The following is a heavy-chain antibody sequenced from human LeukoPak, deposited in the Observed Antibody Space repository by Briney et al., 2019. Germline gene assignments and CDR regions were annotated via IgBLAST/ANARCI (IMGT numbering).Heavy chain of an antibody. CDR1: GFTFSSYE. CDR2: ISSGGETI. J-gene: IGHJ4*02. Sequence: GGSLRLSCAASGFTFSSYEMNWVRQAPGKGVEWVSYISSGGETIYYADSVKGRFTISRDNAKNSLYLQMNSLRADDTALYYCARQARTLETAIPYFDYWGQGTLVTVSS. D-gene: IGHD2/OR15-2a*01. CDR3: ARQARTLETAIPYFDY. V-gene: IGHV3-48*03.